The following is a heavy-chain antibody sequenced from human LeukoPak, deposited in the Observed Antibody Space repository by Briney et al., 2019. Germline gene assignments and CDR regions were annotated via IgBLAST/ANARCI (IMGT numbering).Heavy chain of an antibody. CDR3: AKDRIAAALRPMDFDH. D-gene: IGHD6-13*01. CDR2: ISGSGGST. Sequence: GGSLRLSCAASGFTFSSYWMSWVRQAPGEGLEWVSAISGSGGSTYYADSVKGRFTISRDNSKNTLYLQMNSLRAEDTAVYYCAKDRIAAALRPMDFDHWGQGTLVTVSS. V-gene: IGHV3-23*01. CDR1: GFTFSSYW. J-gene: IGHJ4*02.